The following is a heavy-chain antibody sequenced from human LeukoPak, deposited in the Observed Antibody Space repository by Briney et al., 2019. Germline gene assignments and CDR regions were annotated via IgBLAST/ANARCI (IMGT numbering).Heavy chain of an antibody. V-gene: IGHV4-34*01. CDR3: ARGASYYDFWSGLKNYHYYYMDV. J-gene: IGHJ6*03. CDR2: INHSGST. D-gene: IGHD3-3*01. CDR1: GGSFSGYY. Sequence: SETLSLTCAVYGGSFSGYYWSWIRQPPGKGLEWIGEINHSGSTNYNPSLKSRVTISVDTSKNQFSLKLSSVTAADTAVYYCARGASYYDFWSGLKNYHYYYMDVWGKGTTVTVSS.